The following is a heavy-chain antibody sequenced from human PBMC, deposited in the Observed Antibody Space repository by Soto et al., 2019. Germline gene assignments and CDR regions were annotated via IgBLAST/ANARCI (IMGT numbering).Heavy chain of an antibody. CDR2: ISVSGDST. CDR3: AKDSDDYVWGSYRYNWFDP. Sequence: PGGPLRPSCAASGFTFSTHAMTWVRQAPGKALEWVSGISVSGDSTYYADSVNGRFIISRDNSKKTLYLQMNSLRAEDTAVYNCAKDSDDYVWGSYRYNWFDPWGQGTLVTVSS. V-gene: IGHV3-23*01. CDR1: GFTFSTHA. J-gene: IGHJ5*02. D-gene: IGHD3-16*02.